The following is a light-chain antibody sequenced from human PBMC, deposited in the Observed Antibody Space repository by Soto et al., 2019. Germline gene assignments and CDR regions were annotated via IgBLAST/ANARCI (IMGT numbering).Light chain of an antibody. J-gene: IGKJ1*01. CDR2: GAS. V-gene: IGKV3-20*01. CDR3: QPYCSSPPWT. CDR1: QSVSSSY. Sequence: EIVLTQSPGTLSLSPGERATLSCRASQSVSSSYLAWYQQKPGQAPRLLIYGASSRATGIPDRFSVSGSGTDFTLTISRLEPEDFAVYYCQPYCSSPPWTFGQGIKVEIK.